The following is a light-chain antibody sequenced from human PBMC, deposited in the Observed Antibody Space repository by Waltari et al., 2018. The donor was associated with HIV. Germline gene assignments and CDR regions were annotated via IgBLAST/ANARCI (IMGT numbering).Light chain of an antibody. J-gene: IGLJ3*02. V-gene: IGLV2-14*01. CDR2: DVS. CDR3: SSYTSSSTSRV. CDR1: SSDAGGYNY. Sequence: QSALTQPASVYGSPGQSITISCPGTSSDAGGYNYLSWYQQHPGKAPKLMIYDVSHRPSVVSNRFSGSKAGNTASLTISGLQAEDEADYYCSSYTSSSTSRVFGGGTKLTVL.